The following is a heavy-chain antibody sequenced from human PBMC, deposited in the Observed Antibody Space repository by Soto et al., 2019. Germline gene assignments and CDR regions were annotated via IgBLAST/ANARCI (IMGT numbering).Heavy chain of an antibody. V-gene: IGHV1-69*12. CDR1: GGTFSTSA. CDR3: ARDKDRQQLGGNYYYILDV. Sequence: QVQLVQSGAEVNKPGSSVKVSCKASGGTFSTSAISWVRQAPGQGLEWVGGIMPVFATPDYAQKFQGRVTITADESTTTAYLELTSLRTDDTAVYYCARDKDRQQLGGNYYYILDVWGQGTAITVSS. J-gene: IGHJ6*02. CDR2: IMPVFATP. D-gene: IGHD3-3*02.